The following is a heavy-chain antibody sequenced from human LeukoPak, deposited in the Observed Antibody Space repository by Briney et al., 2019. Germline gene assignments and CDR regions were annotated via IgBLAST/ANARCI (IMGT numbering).Heavy chain of an antibody. CDR1: GGSISSSSYY. V-gene: IGHV4-39*07. J-gene: IGHJ5*02. CDR2: IYYSGST. D-gene: IGHD3-16*01. CDR3: ARVFRSTFGGVIDWFDP. Sequence: SETLSLTCTVSGGSISSSSYYWDWIRQPPGKGLEWIGYIYYSGSTYYNPSLKSRVTISVDTSKNQFSLKLSSVTAADTAVYYCARVFRSTFGGVIDWFDPWGQGTLVTVSS.